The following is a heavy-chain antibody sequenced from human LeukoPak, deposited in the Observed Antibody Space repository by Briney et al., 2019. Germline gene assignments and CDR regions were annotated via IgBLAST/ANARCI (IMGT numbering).Heavy chain of an antibody. CDR1: GFTFSSYG. CDR3: ARVLWNGDYPRFDY. V-gene: IGHV3-30*03. CDR2: ISYDGSNK. J-gene: IGHJ4*02. D-gene: IGHD4-17*01. Sequence: GGSLRLSCAASGFTFSSYGMHWVRQAPGKGLEWVAVISYDGSNKYYADSVKGRFTISRDNSKNTLYLQMNSLRAEDTAVYYCARVLWNGDYPRFDYWGQGTLVTVSS.